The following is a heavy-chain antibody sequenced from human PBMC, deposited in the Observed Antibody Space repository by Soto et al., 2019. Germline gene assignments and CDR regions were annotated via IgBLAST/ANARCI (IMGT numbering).Heavy chain of an antibody. Sequence: GESLKISCKGSGYSVTSYWIGWVRQMPGKGLEWMGIIYPGDSDTRYSPSFQGQVPISADKSISTAYLQWSSLKASDTAMYYCARHLGVDGVRSIDYWGQGTLVAVSS. D-gene: IGHD7-27*01. J-gene: IGHJ4*02. CDR3: ARHLGVDGVRSIDY. V-gene: IGHV5-51*01. CDR1: GYSVTSYW. CDR2: IYPGDSDT.